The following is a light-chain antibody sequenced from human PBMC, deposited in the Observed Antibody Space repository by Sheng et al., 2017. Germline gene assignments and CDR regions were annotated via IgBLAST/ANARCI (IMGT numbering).Light chain of an antibody. J-gene: IGLJ3*02. V-gene: IGLV1-47*01. CDR3: AAWDDSLSVPWV. CDR2: RNN. Sequence: QSVLTQPPSASETPGQRVTISCSGSSSNIGSNYVYWYQQLPGTAPKLLIYRNNQRPSGVPDRFSGSKSGTSASLAISGLRSEDEADYYCAAWDDSLSVPWVFGGGTKLTVL. CDR1: SSNIGSNY.